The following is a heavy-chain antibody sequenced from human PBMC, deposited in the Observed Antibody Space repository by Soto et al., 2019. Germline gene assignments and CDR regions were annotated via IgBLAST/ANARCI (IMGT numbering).Heavy chain of an antibody. V-gene: IGHV3-33*01. CDR3: ARDDEYSGNGMDV. D-gene: IGHD3-10*01. Sequence: QVQLVESGGGVVQPGRSLRLSCAASEFTFSNYGMHWVRQAPGKGLEWVAVILNDGSNRYHADSVKDRFTISRDNSKNTLYLEMNHLGAEGTAVYYCARDDEYSGNGMDVWGQGTTVTVS. CDR2: ILNDGSNR. J-gene: IGHJ6*02. CDR1: EFTFSNYG.